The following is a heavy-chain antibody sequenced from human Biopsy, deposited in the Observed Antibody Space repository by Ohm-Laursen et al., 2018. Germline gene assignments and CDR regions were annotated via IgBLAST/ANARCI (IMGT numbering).Heavy chain of an antibody. V-gene: IGHV4-34*01. CDR2: INHSGRT. J-gene: IGHJ6*02. Sequence: SGTLSLTCAVYGESFNGYYWSWIRQTPGKGLEWIGEINHSGRTNYNPSLKSRVTISVDTSKNQFSLKVRSVTAADTAVYYCVRGVDNYDPYHYYALDVWGQGTTVTVSS. CDR3: VRGVDNYDPYHYYALDV. D-gene: IGHD3-22*01. CDR1: GESFNGYY.